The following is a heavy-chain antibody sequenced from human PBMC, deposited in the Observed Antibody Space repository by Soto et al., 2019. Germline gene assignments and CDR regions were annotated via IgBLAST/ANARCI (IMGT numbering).Heavy chain of an antibody. D-gene: IGHD1-26*01. Sequence: SETLSLTCSVSGGSISRYYWSWIRQPPGKGLEWIGYAYYSGDTGYNPSLQSRVTMAVDTSKNQDSLKLTCLTAADTAVNYCARDLSTYSGGGTGEVKENWFDPWGQVALVTVSS. V-gene: IGHV4-59*01. CDR1: GGSISRYY. CDR3: ARDLSTYSGGGTGEVKENWFDP. J-gene: IGHJ5*02. CDR2: AYYSGDT.